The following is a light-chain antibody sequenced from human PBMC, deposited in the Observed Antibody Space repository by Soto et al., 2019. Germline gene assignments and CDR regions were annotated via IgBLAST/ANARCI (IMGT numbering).Light chain of an antibody. CDR1: QDISNY. V-gene: IGKV1-33*01. Sequence: DIQMTQSPSSLSASVGDRVTITCQASQDISNYLNWYQQKPGKAPKLLIYDASNLETGVPSRFSGSGSGTDFPFTISSLQPEDIATYYCQQYDNLWTFGQGTKVDIK. CDR2: DAS. J-gene: IGKJ1*01. CDR3: QQYDNLWT.